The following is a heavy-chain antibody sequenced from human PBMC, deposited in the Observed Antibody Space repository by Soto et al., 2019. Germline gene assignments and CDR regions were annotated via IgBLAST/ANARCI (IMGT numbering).Heavy chain of an antibody. CDR2: IYYSGST. CDR3: ARTARDYYYYMDV. D-gene: IGHD2-21*02. V-gene: IGHV4-59*01. J-gene: IGHJ6*03. CDR1: DGSISFFY. Sequence: PSETLSLTCTVSDGSISFFYWSWIRQPPGKGLEWIGYIYYSGSTDYNPSLKSRVTISVDTSKNQFSLKLSSVTAADTAVYYCARTARDYYYYMDVWGKGTTVTVSS.